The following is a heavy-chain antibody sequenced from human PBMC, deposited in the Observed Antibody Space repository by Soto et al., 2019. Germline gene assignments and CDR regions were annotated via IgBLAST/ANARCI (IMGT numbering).Heavy chain of an antibody. V-gene: IGHV4-59*01. D-gene: IGHD4-17*01. CDR2: IYYSGST. CDR3: ARVSGDYFFDY. CDR1: GGSISSYY. Sequence: SETLSLTCTVSGGSISSYYWSWIRQPPGKGLEWIGYIYYSGSTNYNPSLKSRVTISVDTSKNQFSLKLSSVTAADTAVYYCARVSGDYFFDYWGQGTLVTVSS. J-gene: IGHJ4*02.